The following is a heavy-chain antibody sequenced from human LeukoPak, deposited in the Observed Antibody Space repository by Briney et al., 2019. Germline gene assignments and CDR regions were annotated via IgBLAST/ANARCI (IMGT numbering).Heavy chain of an antibody. J-gene: IGHJ6*03. CDR1: GGTFISYA. Sequence: SVKVSCKASGGTFISYAISWVRQAPGQGLEWMGRIIPIFGTANYAQKFQGRVTITTDESTSTAYMELSSLRSEDTAVYYCASGAVTIRVWNMDVWGKGTTVTVSS. V-gene: IGHV1-69*05. CDR2: IIPIFGTA. CDR3: ASGAVTIRVWNMDV. D-gene: IGHD4-11*01.